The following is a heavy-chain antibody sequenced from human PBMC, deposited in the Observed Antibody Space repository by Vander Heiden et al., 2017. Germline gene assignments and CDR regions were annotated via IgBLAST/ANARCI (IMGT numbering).Heavy chain of an antibody. CDR2: KYYRSKWQN. J-gene: IGHJ4*02. Sequence: QVQLRQSGPGLWKPSQTLPLTCAISGDSVPSTSAAWHWLRESPARGLEWLGRKYYRSKWQNDYALSVKSRVTVNPDTSKNQFSLQLMFVTPDDTAVYYCARMAVSGDFDYWGQGTLVTVSS. CDR1: GDSVPSTSAA. D-gene: IGHD6-19*01. CDR3: ARMAVSGDFDY. V-gene: IGHV6-1*01.